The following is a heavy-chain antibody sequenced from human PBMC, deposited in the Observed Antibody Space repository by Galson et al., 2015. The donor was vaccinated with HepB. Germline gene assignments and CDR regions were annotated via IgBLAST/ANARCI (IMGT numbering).Heavy chain of an antibody. CDR1: GFTFSSYS. V-gene: IGHV3-30*03. CDR3: ARDQGDDIVVVRSIDY. J-gene: IGHJ4*02. D-gene: IGHD2-2*01. CDR2: ISYDGSNK. Sequence: SLRLSCAASGFTFSSYSMNWVHQAPGKGLEWVAVISYDGSNKYYADSVKGRFTISRDNSKNTLYLQMNSLRAEDTAVYYCARDQGDDIVVVRSIDYWGQGTLVTVSS.